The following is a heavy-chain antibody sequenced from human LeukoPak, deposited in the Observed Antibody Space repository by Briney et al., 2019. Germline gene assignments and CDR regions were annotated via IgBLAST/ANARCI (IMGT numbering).Heavy chain of an antibody. V-gene: IGHV1-2*02. CDR1: GYTFTGYY. CDR3: ARDGPGSYYNKDY. J-gene: IGHJ4*02. Sequence: ASVKVSCKASGYTFTGYYMHWVRQAPGQGLEWMGWINPNSGGTNYAQKFQGRGTMTRATSISTAYMELSRLRSGDTAVYYCARDGPGSYYNKDYWGQGTLVTVSS. CDR2: INPNSGGT. D-gene: IGHD3-10*01.